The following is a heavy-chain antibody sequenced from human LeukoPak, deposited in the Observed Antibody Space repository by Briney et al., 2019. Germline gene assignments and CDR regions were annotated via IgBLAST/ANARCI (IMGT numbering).Heavy chain of an antibody. CDR1: GYTFTGYY. Sequence: GAXVKVSCKASGYTFTGYYMHWVRQAPGQGLEWMGRINPNSGGTNYAQKFQGRVTMTRDTSISTAYMELSRLRSDDTAIFYCARDAVAGRAEYYFDYWGQGTLVTVSP. D-gene: IGHD6-19*01. CDR3: ARDAVAGRAEYYFDY. CDR2: INPNSGGT. V-gene: IGHV1-2*06. J-gene: IGHJ4*02.